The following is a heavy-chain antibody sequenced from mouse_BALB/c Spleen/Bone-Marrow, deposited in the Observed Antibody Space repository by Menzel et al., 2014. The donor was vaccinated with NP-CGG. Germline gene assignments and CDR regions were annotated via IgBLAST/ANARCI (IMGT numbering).Heavy chain of an antibody. CDR3: ARTAYFYGRGYFDY. V-gene: IGHV1-18*01. CDR1: GYSFTGYT. Sequence: VQLQQSGPELVMPGASMKISCKASGYSFTGYTMNWVKQSHGKTLEWIGLINPNSGGTSYNQKFKGKAALNVDKSSSTAYMELLSLTSEDSAVYYCARTAYFYGRGYFDYWGQGTTLTVSS. D-gene: IGHD1-1*01. CDR2: INPNSGGT. J-gene: IGHJ2*01.